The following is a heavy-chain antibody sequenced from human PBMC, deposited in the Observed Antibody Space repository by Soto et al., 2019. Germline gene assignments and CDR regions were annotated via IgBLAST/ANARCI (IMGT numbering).Heavy chain of an antibody. CDR3: TVTTLEADYYYYGMDV. D-gene: IGHD4-4*01. CDR2: IYYSGST. CDR1: GGSISSGGYY. Sequence: PSETLSLTCTVSGGSISSGGYYWSWIRQHPGKGLEWIGYIYYSGSTYYNPSLKSRVTISVDTSKNQFSLKLSSVTAADTAVYYCTVTTLEADYYYYGMDVWGQGTTVTVSS. V-gene: IGHV4-31*03. J-gene: IGHJ6*02.